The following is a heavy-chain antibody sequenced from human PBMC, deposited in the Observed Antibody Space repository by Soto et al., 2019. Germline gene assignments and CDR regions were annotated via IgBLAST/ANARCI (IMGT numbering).Heavy chain of an antibody. J-gene: IGHJ3*02. CDR1: GFTFSTYA. CDR3: ARPYVEVAVNDAFDI. D-gene: IGHD3-16*01. CDR2: IGTHADTT. Sequence: EVQLLESGGGLVQPGGSLRLSCAASGFTFSTYALTWVRQAPWKGLEWVSSIGTHADTTYYVDSVKGRFSISRDNSKNTVYLQMSSLSAEDTAVYYCARPYVEVAVNDAFDIWGRGTMVTVSS. V-gene: IGHV3-23*01.